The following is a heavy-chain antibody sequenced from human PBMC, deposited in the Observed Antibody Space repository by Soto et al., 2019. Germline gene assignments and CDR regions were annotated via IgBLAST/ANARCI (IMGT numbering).Heavy chain of an antibody. CDR2: IKSKTDGGTT. J-gene: IGHJ4*02. CDR3: STAPISL. V-gene: IGHV3-15*01. CDR1: GFTFSNVW. Sequence: XESLRLSCVVSGFTFSNVWMSWVRQAPGKGLEWVGRIKSKTDGGTTDYAAPVKGRFTISRDDSKNTLYLQMNSLKTEDTAVYFCSTAPISLWGQGTLVTVSS.